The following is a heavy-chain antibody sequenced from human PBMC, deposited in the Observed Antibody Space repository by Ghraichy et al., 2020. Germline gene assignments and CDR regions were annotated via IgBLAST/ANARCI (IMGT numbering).Heavy chain of an antibody. J-gene: IGHJ6*02. Sequence: SQTLSLTCTVSGGSISSNYYYWGWVRQTPRKGLEWIGSIYYSGSTYYNPSLKSRVMVFVDASKNQFSLRLYSVTAADTAVYYCARHCSGGSCYSRDGMDVWGQGTTVTVSS. CDR2: IYYSGST. CDR1: GGSISSNYYY. D-gene: IGHD2-15*01. CDR3: ARHCSGGSCYSRDGMDV. V-gene: IGHV4-39*01.